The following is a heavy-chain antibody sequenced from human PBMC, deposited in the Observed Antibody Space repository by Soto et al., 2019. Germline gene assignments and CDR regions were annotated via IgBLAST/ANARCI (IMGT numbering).Heavy chain of an antibody. D-gene: IGHD3-3*01. CDR3: TSLLDDFWSGYRPG. Sequence: GGSLRLSCAASGFTFSGSAMHWVRQASGKGLEWVGRIRSKANSYATAYAASVKGRFTISRDDSKNTAYLQMNSLKTEDTAVYYCTSLLDDFWSGYRPGWGQGTLVTVSS. CDR1: GFTFSGSA. V-gene: IGHV3-73*01. CDR2: IRSKANSYAT. J-gene: IGHJ4*02.